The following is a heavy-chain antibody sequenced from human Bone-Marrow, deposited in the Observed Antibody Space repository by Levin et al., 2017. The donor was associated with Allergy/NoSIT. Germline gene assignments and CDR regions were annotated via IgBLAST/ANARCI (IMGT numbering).Heavy chain of an antibody. J-gene: IGHJ4*02. CDR2: RYASGST. D-gene: IGHD3-10*01. V-gene: IGHV4-39*01. Sequence: TSQTLSLTCSVSGDSIRSSSHYWGWIRQAPGKGLEWVGSRYASGSTYSNPSLGSRVTIPVDTSKNQFSLKLRSVTAADTAVYYCARHRTGSFYKGPFDYWGQGTLATVSS. CDR3: ARHRTGSFYKGPFDY. CDR1: GDSIRSSSHY.